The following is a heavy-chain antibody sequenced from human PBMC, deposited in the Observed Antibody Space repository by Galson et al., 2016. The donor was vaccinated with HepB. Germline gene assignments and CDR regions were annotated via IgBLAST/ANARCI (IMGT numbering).Heavy chain of an antibody. CDR3: ARGCYFALGYGMDV. CDR2: IYHSGSA. J-gene: IGHJ6*02. CDR1: DASISSSSNW. V-gene: IGHV4-4*02. Sequence: ETLSLTCAVSDASISSSSNWWSWVRQPPGKGLEWIGEIYHSGSANYSPSLKSRVTISVDKSKNRFSLKLSSVTAADTAIYYCARGCYFALGYGMDVWGQGTTVTVSS. D-gene: IGHD2/OR15-2a*01.